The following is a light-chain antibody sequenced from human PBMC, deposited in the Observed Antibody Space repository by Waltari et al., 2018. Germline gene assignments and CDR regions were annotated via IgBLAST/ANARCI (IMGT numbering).Light chain of an antibody. CDR3: SSYTSIKTPYVV. CDR1: TRDVGRSNY. Sequence: QSALTQPASVSGSPGQSIPISCTGTTRDVGRSNYVPWYQCHPGKAPELIIYEVTNRPSGVSDRFSGSKSGNTASLSISGLQPEDEADYYCSSYTSIKTPYVVFGGGTKVTVL. V-gene: IGLV2-14*01. J-gene: IGLJ2*01. CDR2: EVT.